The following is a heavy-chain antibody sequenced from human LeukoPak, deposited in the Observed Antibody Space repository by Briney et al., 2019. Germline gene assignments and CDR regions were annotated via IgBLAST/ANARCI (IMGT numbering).Heavy chain of an antibody. D-gene: IGHD3-16*02. J-gene: IGHJ3*02. CDR3: ARDRMGSYYDYVWGSYRSNAFDI. Sequence: GASVTVSCKASGYTFTGYYMHWVRQAPGQGLEWMGWINPNSGGTNYAQKFQGRVTMTRDTSISTAYMELSRLRSDDTAVYYCARDRMGSYYDYVWGSYRSNAFDIWGQGTMVTVSS. CDR2: INPNSGGT. V-gene: IGHV1-2*02. CDR1: GYTFTGYY.